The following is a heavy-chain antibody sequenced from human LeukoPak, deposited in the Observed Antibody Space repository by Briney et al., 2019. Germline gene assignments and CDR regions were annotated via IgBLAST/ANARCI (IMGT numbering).Heavy chain of an antibody. V-gene: IGHV4-59*01. CDR3: ATNYYGSGSLYYYYYMDV. Sequence: SETLFLTCTVSGGSISNYYWSWIRQPPGKELEWIGYIYYSGSTNYNPSLKSRVTISVDRSKKQFSLKLGSVTAADTAVYYCATNYYGSGSLYYYYYMDVWGKGTTVTVSS. D-gene: IGHD3-10*01. J-gene: IGHJ6*03. CDR1: GGSISNYY. CDR2: IYYSGST.